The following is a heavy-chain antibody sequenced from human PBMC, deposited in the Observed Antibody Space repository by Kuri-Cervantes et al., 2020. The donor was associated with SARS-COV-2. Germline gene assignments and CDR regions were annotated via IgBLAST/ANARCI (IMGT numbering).Heavy chain of an antibody. V-gene: IGHV3-53*01. CDR3: ARGTSETWYGLDV. D-gene: IGHD1-1*01. CDR1: GFIVSSNQ. Sequence: GGSLRLSCAASGFIVSSNQMTWVRQAPGKGLEWVSVIYSGGRTEYEDSVKGRFSISRDTSKNTLHLQMNGLRADDTAVYYCARGTSETWYGLDVWGQGTKVTVSS. CDR2: IYSGGRT. J-gene: IGHJ6*02.